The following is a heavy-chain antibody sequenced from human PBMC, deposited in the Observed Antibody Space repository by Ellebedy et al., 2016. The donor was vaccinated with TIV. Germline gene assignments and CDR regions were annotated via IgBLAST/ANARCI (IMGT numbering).Heavy chain of an antibody. CDR1: GFTFSCYT. V-gene: IGHV3-30-3*01. D-gene: IGHD3-9*01. CDR3: ARVPTGYTYYFDY. CDR2: IASDGNNK. Sequence: GESLKISCAASGFTFSCYTLHWVRPAPGKGLEMVAFIASDGNNKFYADSVKGRFIISRDNSENMVYLQMHSLRPEDTAVYYYARVPTGYTYYFDYWGQGTRVTVSS. J-gene: IGHJ4*02.